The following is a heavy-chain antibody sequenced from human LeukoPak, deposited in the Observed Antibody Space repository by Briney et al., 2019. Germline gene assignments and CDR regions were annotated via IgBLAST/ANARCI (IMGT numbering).Heavy chain of an antibody. J-gene: IGHJ4*02. Sequence: GGSLRLPCAASGFTLSTYSMYWVRQAPGKGLEWVSGIRGSGGITYYADSVKGRFTISGDNSENTLYLQMNSLSVDDAAVYYCAKGRVVESILDYWGQGVLVTVSS. CDR1: GFTLSTYS. V-gene: IGHV3-23*01. D-gene: IGHD3-3*01. CDR2: IRGSGGIT. CDR3: AKGRVVESILDY.